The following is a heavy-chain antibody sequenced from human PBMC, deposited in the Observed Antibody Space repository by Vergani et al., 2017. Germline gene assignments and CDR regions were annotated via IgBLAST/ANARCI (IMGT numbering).Heavy chain of an antibody. D-gene: IGHD3-3*01. CDR2: IRSKANSYAT. CDR3: TRHVDAYYDVWSGYYYYFDY. V-gene: IGHV3-73*01. CDR1: GFTFSGSA. J-gene: IGHJ4*02. Sequence: EVQLVESGGGLVQPGGSLKLSCAASGFTFSGSAMHWVRQASGKGLEWVGRIRSKANSYATAYAASVKGRFTISRDDSKNTAYLQMNSLKTEDTAVYYCTRHVDAYYDVWSGYYYYFDYWGQGTLVTVSS.